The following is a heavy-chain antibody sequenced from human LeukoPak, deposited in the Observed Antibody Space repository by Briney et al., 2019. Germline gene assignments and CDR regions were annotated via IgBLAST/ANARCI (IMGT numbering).Heavy chain of an antibody. CDR1: GYSSTNYW. CDR2: IHPGASDS. Sequence: GESLKISCKASGYSSTNYWIGWVRQMPGKGLEWMGIIHPGASDSKYSPSIQGQVTISADKSITTAYLQWSSLKASDTAMYYCARQRMPHSRSYTFPFDIWGQGTMVTVSS. D-gene: IGHD1-26*01. CDR3: ARQRMPHSRSYTFPFDI. J-gene: IGHJ3*02. V-gene: IGHV5-51*01.